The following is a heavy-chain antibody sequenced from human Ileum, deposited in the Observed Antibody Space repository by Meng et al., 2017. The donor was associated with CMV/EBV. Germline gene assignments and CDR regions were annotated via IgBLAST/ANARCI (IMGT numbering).Heavy chain of an antibody. CDR3: ARGWSAAYSLKYFTY. V-gene: IGHV3-48*04. Sequence: GGSLRLSCAASKFTFDDYGLRWVRQTPGKGLEWISYIDTSGNTIYYADSVKGRFTISRDNVKSSLYLLMESLRAEDTGVYYCARGWSAAYSLKYFTYWGQGVLVTVSS. CDR2: IDTSGNTI. J-gene: IGHJ4*02. D-gene: IGHD2-15*01. CDR1: KFTFDDYG.